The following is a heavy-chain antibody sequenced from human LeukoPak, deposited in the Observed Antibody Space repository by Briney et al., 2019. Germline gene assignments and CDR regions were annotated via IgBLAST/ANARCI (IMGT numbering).Heavy chain of an antibody. CDR3: ARDVLTMVRGVLNDWFDP. J-gene: IGHJ5*02. D-gene: IGHD3-10*01. CDR1: NYSISSGYF. V-gene: IGHV4-38-2*02. Sequence: PSETLSLTCIVSNYSISSGYFWGWIRQPPGKGLEWIGSIYHSGSTYYNPSLKSRVTISVDTSKNQFSLKLSSVTAADTAVYYCARDVLTMVRGVLNDWFDPWGQGTLVTVSS. CDR2: IYHSGST.